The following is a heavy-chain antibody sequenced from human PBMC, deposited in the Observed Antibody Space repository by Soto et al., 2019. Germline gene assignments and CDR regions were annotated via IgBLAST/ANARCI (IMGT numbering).Heavy chain of an antibody. CDR3: ARRHLAVAVSPWCDP. Sequence: QVTLKESGPVLVKPTETLTWRCTVSGLSITDSEMGVSWIRQPPGQPLEWLAHIDSSGEKSYRTFLKSRLAISKHTSKSQIVLTMTNMDPADTATYYCARRHLAVAVSPWCDPWGQGIPVTVSS. D-gene: IGHD6-19*01. J-gene: IGHJ5*02. V-gene: IGHV2-26*01. CDR2: IDSSGEK. CDR1: GLSITDSEMG.